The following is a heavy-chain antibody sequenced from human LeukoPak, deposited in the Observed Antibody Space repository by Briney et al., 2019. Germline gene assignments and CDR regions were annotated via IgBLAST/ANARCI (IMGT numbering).Heavy chain of an antibody. J-gene: IGHJ4*02. D-gene: IGHD3-22*01. Sequence: GGSLRLSCAASGFTFSSYSMNWVRQAPGKGLEWVSSISSSSSYIYCADSVKGRFTISRDNAKNSLYLQMNSLRAEDTAVYYCARTYFYYDSSGSISFFDYWGQGTLVTVSS. V-gene: IGHV3-21*01. CDR3: ARTYFYYDSSGSISFFDY. CDR2: ISSSSSYI. CDR1: GFTFSSYS.